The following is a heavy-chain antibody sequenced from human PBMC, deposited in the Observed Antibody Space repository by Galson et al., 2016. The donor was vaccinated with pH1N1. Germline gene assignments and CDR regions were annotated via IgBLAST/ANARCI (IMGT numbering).Heavy chain of an antibody. CDR2: INPMGGINPIFKTS. V-gene: IGHV1-69*13. D-gene: IGHD3-22*01. CDR3: AKDRYFDTSGYYFESYY. J-gene: IGHJ4*02. CDR1: GGTFGSYG. Sequence: SVKVSCKASGGTFGSYGISWVRQAPGRGLEWMGGINPMGGINPIFKTSNYAQKFQGRVTITADESMSTAYMELRSLRSEDTAIYYCAKDRYFDTSGYYFESYYWGQGTLVTVSS.